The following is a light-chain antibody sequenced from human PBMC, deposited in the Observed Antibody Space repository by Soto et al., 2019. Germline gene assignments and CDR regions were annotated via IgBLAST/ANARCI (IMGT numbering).Light chain of an antibody. J-gene: IGKJ1*01. Sequence: EIVMTQSPATLSVSPGERATVSCSASQSVSSNLAWYQQKPGQAPRLLIYGASARTTDIPARFSGSGSGTEVTLTISSLQSEDFAVYYCQQYNNWPRPFGQGTRVEIK. CDR2: GAS. V-gene: IGKV3-15*01. CDR3: QQYNNWPRP. CDR1: QSVSSN.